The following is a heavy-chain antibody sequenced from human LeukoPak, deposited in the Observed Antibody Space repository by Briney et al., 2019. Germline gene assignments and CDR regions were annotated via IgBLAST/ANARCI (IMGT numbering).Heavy chain of an antibody. CDR1: GGSISSSSYY. CDR2: IYYSGST. Sequence: SETLSLTCTVSGGSISSSSYYWGWIRQPPGKGLEWIGSIYYSGSTYYNPSLKSRVTISVDTSKNQFSLKLSSVTAADTAVYYCARHFMTIRTIFGVVIPHFDYWGQGTLVTVSS. CDR3: ARHFMTIRTIFGVVIPHFDY. D-gene: IGHD3-3*01. J-gene: IGHJ4*02. V-gene: IGHV4-39*01.